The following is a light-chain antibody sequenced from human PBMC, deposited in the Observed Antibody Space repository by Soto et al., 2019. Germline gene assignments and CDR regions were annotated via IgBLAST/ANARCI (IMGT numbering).Light chain of an antibody. J-gene: IGLJ3*02. CDR1: SSDVGGYNF. Sequence: QPASVSGSPGQSITISCTGTSSDVGGYNFVSWYQQHPGKAPKLMIYDVSNRPSGVSNRFSGSKSGNTASLTISGLQAEDEADYYCSAYRSSSTWLFGGGTKLTV. V-gene: IGLV2-14*01. CDR2: DVS. CDR3: SAYRSSSTWL.